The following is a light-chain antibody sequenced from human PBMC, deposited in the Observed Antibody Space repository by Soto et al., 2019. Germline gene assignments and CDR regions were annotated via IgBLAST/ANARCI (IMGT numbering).Light chain of an antibody. CDR2: KAS. CDR3: QQYKSYPHT. J-gene: IGKJ2*01. V-gene: IGKV1-5*03. CDR1: QSISSW. Sequence: DIQMTQSPSTLSASVGDRVTITCRASQSISSWLAWYQQKPGKAPKLLIYKASSSQSGVPSRFSGSGSGTKFTLTISSLQPDDFATYFCQQYKSYPHTFGQGTKLEI.